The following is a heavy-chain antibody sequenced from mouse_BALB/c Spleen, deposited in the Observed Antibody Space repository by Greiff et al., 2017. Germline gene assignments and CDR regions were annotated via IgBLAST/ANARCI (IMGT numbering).Heavy chain of an antibody. Sequence: EVKVVESGGGLVQPGGSRKLSCAASGFTFSSFGMHWVRQAPEKGLEWVAYISSGSSTIYYADTVKGRFTISRDNPKNTLFLQMTSLRSEDTAMYYCAREVYGNLDYWGQGTTLTVSS. CDR1: GFTFSSFG. V-gene: IGHV5-17*02. J-gene: IGHJ2*01. CDR2: ISSGSSTI. CDR3: AREVYGNLDY. D-gene: IGHD2-1*01.